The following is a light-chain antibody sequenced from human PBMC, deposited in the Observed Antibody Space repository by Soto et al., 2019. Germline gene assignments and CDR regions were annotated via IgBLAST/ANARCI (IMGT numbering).Light chain of an antibody. CDR1: QSVGIN. V-gene: IGKV3-15*01. CDR2: GAS. CDR3: QQYNNCPRT. Sequence: EIVVTQSPATLSVTPGERATLSCRAIQSVGINVAWYQQKPGQAPRLLIYGASSRATGVPARFSGSGSGTEFTLTITSLQSEASAVYFCQQYNNCPRTLGQGTNV. J-gene: IGKJ1*01.